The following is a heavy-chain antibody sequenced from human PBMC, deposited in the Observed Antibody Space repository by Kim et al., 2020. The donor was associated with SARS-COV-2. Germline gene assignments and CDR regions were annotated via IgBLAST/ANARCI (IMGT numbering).Heavy chain of an antibody. J-gene: IGHJ4*02. CDR2: ISYDGSNE. CDR3: ARDLLSGGFLGVVY. CDR1: GFTFSNFA. D-gene: IGHD2-15*01. V-gene: IGHV3-30*04. Sequence: GGSLRPSCAASGFTFSNFAMHWVRQAPGKGLEWVALISYDGSNEYYADSVKGRFTLSRDNSNNTLYLQMNNLRAEDTAVYYCARDLLSGGFLGVVYWGQGTLVTVSS.